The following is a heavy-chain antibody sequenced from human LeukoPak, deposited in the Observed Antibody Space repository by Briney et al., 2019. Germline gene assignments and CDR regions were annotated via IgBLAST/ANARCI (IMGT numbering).Heavy chain of an antibody. CDR1: VGSISSYY. V-gene: IGHV4-59*01. CDR3: AREPYSYGFYYGMDV. D-gene: IGHD5-18*01. Sequence: SETLSVTCTVSVGSISSYYWSWIRQPPGKGLEWSGYIYYSVSTNYNPSLKSRVTISVDTSKNQFSLNVSSVTAADTAVYYCAREPYSYGFYYGMDVWGKGTTVTVSS. J-gene: IGHJ6*04. CDR2: IYYSVST.